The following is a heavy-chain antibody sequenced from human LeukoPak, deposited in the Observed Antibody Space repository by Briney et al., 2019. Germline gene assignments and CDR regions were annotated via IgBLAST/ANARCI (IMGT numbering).Heavy chain of an antibody. CDR2: IIPIFGTA. CDR1: RGTFSSYA. V-gene: IGHV1-69*01. D-gene: IGHD3-10*01. Sequence: ASVRVSCKASRGTFSSYAISWVRQAPGQELEWMGGIIPIFGTANYAQKFQGRVTITADESTSTAYMELSSLRSEDTAVYYCASKRDGSGSYHDYWGQGTLVTVSS. CDR3: ASKRDGSGSYHDY. J-gene: IGHJ4*02.